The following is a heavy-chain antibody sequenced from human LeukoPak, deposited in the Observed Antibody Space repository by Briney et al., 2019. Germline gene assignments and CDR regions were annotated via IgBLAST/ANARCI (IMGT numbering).Heavy chain of an antibody. CDR3: ARDPHGYSYVYDAFDI. D-gene: IGHD5-18*01. V-gene: IGHV3-21*01. CDR1: GFTFSSYA. CDR2: ISSSSSYI. Sequence: GRSLRLSCAASGFTFSSYAMHWVRQAPGKGLEWVSSISSSSSYIYYADSVKGRFTISRDNAKNSLYLQMNSLRAEDAAVYYCARDPHGYSYVYDAFDIWGQGTMVTVSS. J-gene: IGHJ3*02.